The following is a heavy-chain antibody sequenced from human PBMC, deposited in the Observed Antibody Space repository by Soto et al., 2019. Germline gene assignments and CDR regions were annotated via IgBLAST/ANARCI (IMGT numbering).Heavy chain of an antibody. CDR2: IYSTVST. Sequence: SETLSLTCSVSSGSISSSLYYCGWIRQPPGKGLEWIGTIYSTVSTHYNPSLKSRVTISVDTSKNQFSLKLNSVTAADTAVYYCARLPYYDTPPVTFDIWGQGAMVTVSS. CDR3: ARLPYYDTPPVTFDI. D-gene: IGHD3-22*01. V-gene: IGHV4-39*01. J-gene: IGHJ3*02. CDR1: SGSISSSLYY.